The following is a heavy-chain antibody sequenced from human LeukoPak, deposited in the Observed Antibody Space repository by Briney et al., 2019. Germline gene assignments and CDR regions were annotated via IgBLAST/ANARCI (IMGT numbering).Heavy chain of an antibody. CDR1: GGTFSSYA. V-gene: IGHV1-69*04. Sequence: SVKVSCKASGGTFSSYAISWVRQAPGQGLEWMGRIIPILGIANYAQKFQGRVTITADKSTSTAYMELSSLRSEDTAVYYCARDRGSKLLLITRWGSYYSDYWGQGTLVTVSS. CDR3: ARDRGSKLLLITRWGSYYSDY. D-gene: IGHD2-15*01. CDR2: IIPILGIA. J-gene: IGHJ4*02.